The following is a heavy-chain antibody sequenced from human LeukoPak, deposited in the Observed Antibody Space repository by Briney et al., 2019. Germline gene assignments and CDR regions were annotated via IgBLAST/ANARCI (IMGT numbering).Heavy chain of an antibody. CDR2: IYPGDSDT. J-gene: IGHJ4*02. CDR1: GYSFTSYW. CDR3: ARPGYCYSTSYSAFDY. V-gene: IGHV5-51*01. D-gene: IGHD2-2*01. Sequence: GESLKISCKGSGYSFTSYWIAWVRQMPGKGLEWMGIIYPGDSDTRYSPSFQGQVTISADKSVSTAYLQWSSLKASDTAMYYCARPGYCYSTSYSAFDYWGQGTLVTVSS.